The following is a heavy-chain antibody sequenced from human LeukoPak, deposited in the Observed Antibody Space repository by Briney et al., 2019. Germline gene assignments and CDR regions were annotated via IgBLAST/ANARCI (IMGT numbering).Heavy chain of an antibody. CDR3: ATQAFDY. CDR1: GGTFSSYA. Sequence: ASVKVSCKASGGTFSSYAISWVRQAPGQGLEWMRWINAGNGNTKYSQEFQGRVTIARDTSASTAYMELSSLRSEDMAVYYCATQAFDYWGQGTLVTVYS. CDR2: INAGNGNT. V-gene: IGHV1-3*03. J-gene: IGHJ4*02.